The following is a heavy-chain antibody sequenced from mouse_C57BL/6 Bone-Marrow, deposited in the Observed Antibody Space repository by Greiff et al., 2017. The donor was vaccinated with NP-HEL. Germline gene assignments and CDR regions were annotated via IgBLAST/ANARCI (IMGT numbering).Heavy chain of an antibody. Sequence: EVKLMESGGDLVKPGGSLKLSCAASGFTFSSYGMSWVRQTPDKRLEWVATISSGGSYTYYPDSVKGRFTISRDNAKNTLYLQMSSLKSEDTAMYYCARQWGNGSSSAWFAYWGQGTLVTVSA. CDR1: GFTFSSYG. J-gene: IGHJ3*01. CDR2: ISSGGSYT. V-gene: IGHV5-6*01. CDR3: ARQWGNGSSSAWFAY. D-gene: IGHD1-1*01.